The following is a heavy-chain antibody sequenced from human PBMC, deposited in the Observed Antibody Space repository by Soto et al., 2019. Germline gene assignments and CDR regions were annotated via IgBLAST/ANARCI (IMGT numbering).Heavy chain of an antibody. CDR2: ISYDGSNK. V-gene: IGHV3-30*18. CDR1: GFTFSSYG. J-gene: IGHJ4*02. Sequence: GGSLRLSCAASGFTFSSYGMHWVRQAPGKGLEWVAVISYDGSNKYYADSVKGRFTISRDNSKNTLYLQMNSLRAEDTAVYYCAKALGVRGVITSLGYWGQGTLVTVSS. D-gene: IGHD3-10*01. CDR3: AKALGVRGVITSLGY.